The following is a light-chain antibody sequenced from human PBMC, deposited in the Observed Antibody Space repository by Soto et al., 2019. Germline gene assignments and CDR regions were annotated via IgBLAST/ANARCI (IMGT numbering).Light chain of an antibody. CDR1: SSDVGGYNY. CDR2: EVN. CDR3: CSSAPESTYV. V-gene: IGLV2-8*01. J-gene: IGLJ1*01. Sequence: QSVLTRPPSASGSPGQSVAISCTVTSSDVGGYNYVSWYQQHPGKAPKLMIYEVNKRPSGVPDRFSGSKSGNTASLTVSGLQADDEADYFCCSSAPESTYVFGTGTKVTVL.